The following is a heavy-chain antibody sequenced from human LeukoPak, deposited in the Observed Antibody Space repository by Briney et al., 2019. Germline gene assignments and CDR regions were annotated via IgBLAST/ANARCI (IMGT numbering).Heavy chain of an antibody. V-gene: IGHV3-20*04. CDR3: ARSWAAAGLYYFDY. D-gene: IGHD6-13*01. CDR1: GFTFDDYG. CDR2: INWNGGST. Sequence: GGCLRLSCAASGFTFDDYGMSWVRQAPGKGLEWVSGINWNGGSTGYADSVKGRFTISRDNAKNSLYLQMNSLRAEDTALYYCARSWAAAGLYYFDYWGQGTLVTVSS. J-gene: IGHJ4*02.